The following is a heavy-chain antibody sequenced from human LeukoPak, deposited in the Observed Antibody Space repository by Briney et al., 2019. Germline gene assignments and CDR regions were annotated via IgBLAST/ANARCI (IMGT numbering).Heavy chain of an antibody. Sequence: GRSLRLSCAASGFTFSSYGMQWVRQAPGKGLEWVAIIWYDGSNKFFADSVKGRFTISRDNSKNTVYLQMNSLRAEDTAVYYCARPAAPYGGGGWFDPWGQGTLVTVSS. V-gene: IGHV3-33*01. CDR3: ARPAAPYGGGGWFDP. J-gene: IGHJ5*02. CDR1: GFTFSSYG. CDR2: IWYDGSNK. D-gene: IGHD2-2*01.